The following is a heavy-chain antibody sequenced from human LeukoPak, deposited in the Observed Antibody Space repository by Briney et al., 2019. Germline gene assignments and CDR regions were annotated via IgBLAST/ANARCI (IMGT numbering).Heavy chain of an antibody. J-gene: IGHJ4*02. Sequence: ASVKVSCKASGYTFTSYYMYWVRQAPGQGLGWMGIINPSGGTTSYAQKFQGRVTMTRDTSTSTVYMEVSSLRSEDTAVYYCARQYTGYDLGGFDYWGQGTLVTVSS. V-gene: IGHV1-46*01. CDR2: INPSGGTT. D-gene: IGHD5-12*01. CDR1: GYTFTSYY. CDR3: ARQYTGYDLGGFDY.